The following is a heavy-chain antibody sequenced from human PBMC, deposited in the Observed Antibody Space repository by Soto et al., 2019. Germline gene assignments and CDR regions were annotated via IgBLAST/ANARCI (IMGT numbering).Heavy chain of an antibody. V-gene: IGHV3-23*01. CDR1: GFSFSNFA. CDR3: AKDYASTWYWYFDP. D-gene: IGHD6-13*01. CDR2: ISGSGDKT. Sequence: VGSLRLSCAASGFSFSNFAMSWFRQAPGTGLEWVSSISGSGDKTYYLDSVKGRFTISRDNSKNTLYLHMNSLGAEDTAVYFCAKDYASTWYWYFDPWGQGTLVTVSS. J-gene: IGHJ5*02.